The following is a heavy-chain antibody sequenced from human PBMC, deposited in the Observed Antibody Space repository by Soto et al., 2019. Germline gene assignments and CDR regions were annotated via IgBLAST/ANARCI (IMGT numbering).Heavy chain of an antibody. CDR2: IIPIFGTA. J-gene: IGHJ6*02. Sequence: GSKSSSAIRWVQQAKKQGLEWMGGIIPIFGTANYAQKFQGIVTITADESTSTAYMELSSLRSEDTAVYYCAIQAGGWFGELPPGGMEVWGQGTTVT. CDR3: AIQAGGWFGELPPGGMEV. D-gene: IGHD3-10*01. CDR1: GSKSSSA. V-gene: IGHV1-69*01.